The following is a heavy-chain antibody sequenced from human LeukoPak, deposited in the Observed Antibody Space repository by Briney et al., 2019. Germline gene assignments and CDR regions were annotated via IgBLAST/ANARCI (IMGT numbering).Heavy chain of an antibody. Sequence: ASVKVSCKASGYTFIGYYMQWVRQAPGQGPEWMGRINPDSGVTNYAQKFQGRVTMTRDTSINTAYMEVSRLRSDDTAVYYCARDPSGDSSGYPFDHWGQGTLVTVSS. V-gene: IGHV1-2*06. J-gene: IGHJ4*02. CDR1: GYTFIGYY. D-gene: IGHD3-22*01. CDR2: INPDSGVT. CDR3: ARDPSGDSSGYPFDH.